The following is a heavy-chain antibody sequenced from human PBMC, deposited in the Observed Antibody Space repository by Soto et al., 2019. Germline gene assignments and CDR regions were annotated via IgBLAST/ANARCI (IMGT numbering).Heavy chain of an antibody. D-gene: IGHD3-10*01. CDR3: ARSNYGSALYGMDV. CDR2: MNPNSGNT. J-gene: IGHJ6*02. V-gene: IGHV1-8*01. Sequence: QVQLVQSGAEVKKPGASVKVSCKASGYTFTSYDINWVRQATGQGLEWMGWMNPNSGNTGYAQKFQGRVTMTRNTSISTTYMELSSLRSESTAVYYCARSNYGSALYGMDVWGQGTTVTVSS. CDR1: GYTFTSYD.